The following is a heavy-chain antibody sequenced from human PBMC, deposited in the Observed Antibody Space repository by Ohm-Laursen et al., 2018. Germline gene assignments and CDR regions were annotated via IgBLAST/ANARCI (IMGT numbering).Heavy chain of an antibody. CDR3: VRTGSLFDY. CDR1: GFIFDDYA. CDR2: ISWNSGSI. J-gene: IGHJ4*02. Sequence: SLRLSCAASGFIFDDYAMHWVRQAPGKGLEWVSGISWNSGSIGYADSVKGRFTMSRDNSKNTLNLQMNSLRADDTAVYYCVRTGSLFDYWGQGTLVTVSS. D-gene: IGHD1-14*01. V-gene: IGHV3-9*01.